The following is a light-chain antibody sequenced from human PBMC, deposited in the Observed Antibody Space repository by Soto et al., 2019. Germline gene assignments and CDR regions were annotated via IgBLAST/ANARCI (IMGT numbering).Light chain of an antibody. CDR1: SGHSSYA. Sequence: QSVLTQSPSASASPGASVRLTCTLSSGHSSYAIAWHQKQLGKGPRNLLHLKNDGSHTRGDGIPACFSGSSSGAERSLIISSLQSEDVADYYCQPGGTGFQVFGGGTQLTVL. CDR2: LKNDGSH. J-gene: IGLJ2*01. CDR3: QPGGTGFQV. V-gene: IGLV4-69*01.